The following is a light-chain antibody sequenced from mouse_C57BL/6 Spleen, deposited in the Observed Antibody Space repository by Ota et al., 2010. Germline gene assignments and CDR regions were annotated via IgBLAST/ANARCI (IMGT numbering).Light chain of an antibody. CDR1: ENIYSY. J-gene: IGKJ5*01. CDR2: IAK. CDR3: QHFWGTPLT. Sequence: DIQMTQSPSSLLCICGRKLVTITCRASENIYSYLVMVSAETGKILLSSWSIIAKTLADGVPSRFSGSGSGTQYSLKINSLQSEDFGSYYCQHFWGTPLTFGAGTKLELK. V-gene: IGKV12-46*01.